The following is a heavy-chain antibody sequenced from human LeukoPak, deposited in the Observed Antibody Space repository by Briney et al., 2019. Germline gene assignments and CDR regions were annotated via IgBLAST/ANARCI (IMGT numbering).Heavy chain of an antibody. CDR1: GFTFSSYA. Sequence: GGSLRLSCAASGFTFSSYAMSWVRQAPGKGLEWVSAISGSPGSTYYADSVKGRFTISRDNAKNSLYLQMNSLRAGDTAVYYCARSAAAGYFDYWGQGALVTVSS. V-gene: IGHV3-23*01. CDR3: ARSAAAGYFDY. J-gene: IGHJ4*02. CDR2: ISGSPGST. D-gene: IGHD6-13*01.